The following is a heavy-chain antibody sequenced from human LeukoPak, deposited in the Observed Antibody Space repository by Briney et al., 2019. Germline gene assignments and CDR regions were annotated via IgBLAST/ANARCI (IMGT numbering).Heavy chain of an antibody. J-gene: IGHJ4*02. CDR1: GYAFTGYY. D-gene: IGHD4-17*01. V-gene: IGHV1-2*02. Sequence: GASVKVSCKASGYAFTGYYMHWVRQAPGQGLEWMGWINPNSGGTNYAQKFQGRVTMTRDTSISTAYMELSRLRSDDTAVYYCLPESEVYGDYLDWGQGTLVTVSS. CDR3: LPESEVYGDYLD. CDR2: INPNSGGT.